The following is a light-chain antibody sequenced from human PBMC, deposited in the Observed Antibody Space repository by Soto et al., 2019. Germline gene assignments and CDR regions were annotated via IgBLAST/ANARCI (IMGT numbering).Light chain of an antibody. CDR2: DVS. J-gene: IGLJ1*01. CDR3: CSNAGSYTYV. CDR1: SSDVGGYNY. V-gene: IGLV2-14*03. Sequence: QSALTQPASVSGSPGQSITISCTGTSSDVGGYNYVSWYQHHPGKAPKLMIFDVSNRPSGVSNRFSGSKSGNTASLTISGLQPEDEDDYYCCSNAGSYTYVFGTGTKATVL.